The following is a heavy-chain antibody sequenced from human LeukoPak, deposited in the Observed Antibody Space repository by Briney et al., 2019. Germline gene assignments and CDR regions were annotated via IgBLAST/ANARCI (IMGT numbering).Heavy chain of an antibody. V-gene: IGHV3-9*01. CDR1: GFTFSSYA. Sequence: GRSLRLSCAASGFTFSSYAMHWVRQAPGKGLEWVSGISWNGDYIGYADSVKGRFTISRDNSKKSLYMQMNSLRPEDTALYYCLKDMDNNGWGWGQGTLVTVSA. CDR2: ISWNGDYI. CDR3: LKDMDNNGWG. J-gene: IGHJ4*02. D-gene: IGHD3-22*01.